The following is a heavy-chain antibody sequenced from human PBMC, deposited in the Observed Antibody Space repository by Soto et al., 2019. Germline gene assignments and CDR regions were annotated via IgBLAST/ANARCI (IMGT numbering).Heavy chain of an antibody. CDR3: ARDLLFSGSGSYPHRYYYGMDV. J-gene: IGHJ6*02. CDR2: ISSSSSYI. CDR1: GFTFSSYS. V-gene: IGHV3-21*01. D-gene: IGHD3-10*01. Sequence: PGGSLRLSCAASGFTFSSYSMNWVRQAPGKGLEWVSSISSSSSYIYYADSVKGRFTISRDNAKNSLYLQMNSLRAEDTAVYYCARDLLFSGSGSYPHRYYYGMDVWGQGTTVTVSS.